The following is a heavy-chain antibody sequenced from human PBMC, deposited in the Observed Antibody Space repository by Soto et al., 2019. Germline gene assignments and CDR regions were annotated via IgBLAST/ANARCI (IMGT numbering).Heavy chain of an antibody. D-gene: IGHD6-13*01. CDR1: GFSFSDSA. V-gene: IGHV3-30*04. CDR2: ISYDGSNK. CDR3: AKDLVGILDYSSSEILNYFDY. J-gene: IGHJ4*02. Sequence: GGSLRLSCAASGFSFSDSAMHWVRQAPGKGLEWVAVISYDGSNKYYADYVKGRFTISRDNSKNTLYLQMNSLRAEDTAVYYCAKDLVGILDYSSSEILNYFDYWGQGTLVTVSS.